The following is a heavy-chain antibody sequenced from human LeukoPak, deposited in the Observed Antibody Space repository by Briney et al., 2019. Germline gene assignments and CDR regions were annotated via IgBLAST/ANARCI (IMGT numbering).Heavy chain of an antibody. CDR3: ARQSSDYYYYYIDV. Sequence: SETLSLTCTVSGGSISSSHYYWGWIRQPPGKGLEWIGSIYYSGTTCYNPSLESRVTISDDTSKNRFSLMLTSVTAADTAVYYCARQSSDYYYYYIDVWGEGTMVIVSS. CDR2: IYYSGTT. V-gene: IGHV4-39*01. J-gene: IGHJ6*03. CDR1: GGSISSSHYY.